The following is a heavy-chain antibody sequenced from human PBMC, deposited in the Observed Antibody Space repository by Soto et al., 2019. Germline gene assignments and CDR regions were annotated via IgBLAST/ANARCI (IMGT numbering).Heavy chain of an antibody. CDR1: GGSINNYY. CDR2: VYYTGTT. D-gene: IGHD3-22*01. V-gene: IGHV4-59*08. Sequence: SETLSLTCTVSGGSINNYYWTWIRQPPGKGLEWIGYVYYTGTTSHNPSLKSRVTISVDTSKNQISLKLSSVTAAGTAFYYCARLGGYYQSLDTWGQGTLVTVSS. CDR3: ARLGGYYQSLDT. J-gene: IGHJ5*02.